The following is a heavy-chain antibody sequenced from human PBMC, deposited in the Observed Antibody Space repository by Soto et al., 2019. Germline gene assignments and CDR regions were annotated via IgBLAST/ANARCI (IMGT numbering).Heavy chain of an antibody. J-gene: IGHJ4*02. D-gene: IGHD3-16*01. CDR2: ISYDGSNK. Sequence: GSLRLSCAASGFTFSSYAMHWVRQAPGKGLEWVAVISYDGSNKYYADSVKGRFTISRDNSKNTLYLQMNSLRAEDTAVYYCADSRNYDYVWGSQNWGQGTLVTVSS. CDR3: ADSRNYDYVWGSQN. CDR1: GFTFSSYA. V-gene: IGHV3-30-3*01.